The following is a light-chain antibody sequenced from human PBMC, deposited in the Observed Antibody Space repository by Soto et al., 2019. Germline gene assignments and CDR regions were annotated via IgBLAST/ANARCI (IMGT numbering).Light chain of an antibody. Sequence: QSALTQPASVSGSPGQSITISCTGTNSDIGAYDFVSWYQQHPGKAPKLIISEVSDRPSGVSTRFSGSKSGNTASLTVSGLQGDDEADYYCSSYGDSRTYVFGTGTKVTVL. CDR2: EVS. J-gene: IGLJ1*01. V-gene: IGLV2-14*01. CDR1: NSDIGAYDF. CDR3: SSYGDSRTYV.